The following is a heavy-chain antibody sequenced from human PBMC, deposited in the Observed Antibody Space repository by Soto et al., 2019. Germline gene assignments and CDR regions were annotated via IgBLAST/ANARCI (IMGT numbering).Heavy chain of an antibody. Sequence: SGPTLVNPTQTLTLTCTFSGFSLSTSGMRXSWIRQPPGKALEWLARIDWDDDKFYSTSLKTRLTISKDTSKNQVVLTMTNMDPVDTATYYCARTHSSYYYGMDVWGQGTTVTVSS. CDR2: IDWDDDK. J-gene: IGHJ6*02. CDR1: GFSLSTSGMR. CDR3: ARTHSSYYYGMDV. V-gene: IGHV2-70*04. D-gene: IGHD2-15*01.